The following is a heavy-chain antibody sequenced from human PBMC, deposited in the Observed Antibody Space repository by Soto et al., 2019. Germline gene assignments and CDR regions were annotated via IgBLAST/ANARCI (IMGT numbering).Heavy chain of an antibody. CDR3: AKDQYSYGTFDY. V-gene: IGHV3-23*01. CDR1: VFTFSSYA. CDR2: ISGSGGST. D-gene: IGHD5-18*01. J-gene: IGHJ4*02. Sequence: GWSLRLSCSASVFTFSSYAMSWFRQAPGKGLEWVSAISGSGGSTYYADSVKGRFTISRDNSKNTLYLQMNSLRAEDTAVYYCAKDQYSYGTFDYWGQGTLVTVSS.